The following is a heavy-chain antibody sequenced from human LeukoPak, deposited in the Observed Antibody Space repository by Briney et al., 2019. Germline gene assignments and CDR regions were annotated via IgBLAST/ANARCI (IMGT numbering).Heavy chain of an antibody. J-gene: IGHJ4*02. CDR3: ARSPARAGLNDAELDY. D-gene: IGHD1-1*01. CDR2: INWNGGGI. Sequence: RPGGSLRLSCTASGFTFDDYAMTWVRQGPGKGLEWVCGINWNGGGIHYAGSVQGRFTVSRDNAKNSLYLQMNSLRAEDTALYFCARSPARAGLNDAELDYWGQGTLVTVSS. CDR1: GFTFDDYA. V-gene: IGHV3-20*04.